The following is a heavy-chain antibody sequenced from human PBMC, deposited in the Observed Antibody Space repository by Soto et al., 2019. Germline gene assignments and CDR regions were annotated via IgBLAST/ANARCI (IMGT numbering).Heavy chain of an antibody. CDR3: ARAFSGSYRNFGY. J-gene: IGHJ4*02. D-gene: IGHD1-26*01. Sequence: PGGSMRLSCLASGFIFRSYAMHWVRQAPGKGLGWVAVITYDGANGYYADSVRGRFAISRDNSKSTWLLQMNSLRPEDTAVYYCARAFSGSYRNFGYWGQGTLVTV. CDR2: ITYDGANG. CDR1: GFIFRSYA. V-gene: IGHV3-30*09.